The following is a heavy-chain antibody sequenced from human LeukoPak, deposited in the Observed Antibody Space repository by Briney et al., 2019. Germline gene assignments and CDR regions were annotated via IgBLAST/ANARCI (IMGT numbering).Heavy chain of an antibody. Sequence: SETLSLTCTVSGGSTSSGGYYWSGLRQHPGKRLECIGYFYYSRSTYYNPSLKSQVTKSVDTSKNQLSLKLISVTAADTAVYYCARLMSPLVYIPQRPTEYFQHWGQGTLVTVSS. CDR2: FYYSRST. V-gene: IGHV4-31*01. CDR3: ARLMSPLVYIPQRPTEYFQH. CDR1: GGSTSSGGYY. D-gene: IGHD2-8*01. J-gene: IGHJ1*01.